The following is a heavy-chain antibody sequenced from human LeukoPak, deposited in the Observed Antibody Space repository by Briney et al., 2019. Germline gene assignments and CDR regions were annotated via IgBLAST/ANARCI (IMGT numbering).Heavy chain of an antibody. V-gene: IGHV7-4-1*02. J-gene: IGHJ1*01. D-gene: IGHD4-17*01. CDR1: GYTFTSYA. Sequence: ASVNVSCTASGYTFTSYAMNWVRQAPGQGLEWMGWINTNTGNPTYAQGFTGRFVFSLDTSVSTAYLQISSLKAEDTAVYYCARVHYGDYDFAEYFQHWGQGTLVTVSS. CDR3: ARVHYGDYDFAEYFQH. CDR2: INTNTGNP.